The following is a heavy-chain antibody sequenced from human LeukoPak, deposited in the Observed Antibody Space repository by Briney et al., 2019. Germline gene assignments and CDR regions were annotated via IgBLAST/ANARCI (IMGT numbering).Heavy chain of an antibody. CDR1: GSTFSSYA. J-gene: IGHJ4*02. CDR2: ISGSGGST. CDR3: AKAGRWFGELSGHFDY. D-gene: IGHD3-10*01. V-gene: IGHV3-23*01. Sequence: QSGGSLRLSCAASGSTFSSYAMSWVRQAPGKGLEWVSAISGSGGSTYYADSVKGRFTISRDNSKNTLYLQMNSLRAEDTAVYYCAKAGRWFGELSGHFDYWGQGTLVTVSS.